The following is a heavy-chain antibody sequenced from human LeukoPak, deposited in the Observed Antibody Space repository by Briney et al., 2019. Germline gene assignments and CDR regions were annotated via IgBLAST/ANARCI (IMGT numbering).Heavy chain of an antibody. CDR3: ATPYPREYCSSTTCFFNY. D-gene: IGHD2-2*01. CDR1: GYSFTSYW. V-gene: IGHV5-51*01. Sequence: HGESLRISCKASGYSFTSYWIGWVRQMPGKGLEWMGIIYPGDSDTRYSPSFQGQVTMSADKSISTAYLQWSSLKASDTAMYYCATPYPREYCSSTTCFFNYWGQGTLVTVSS. CDR2: IYPGDSDT. J-gene: IGHJ4*02.